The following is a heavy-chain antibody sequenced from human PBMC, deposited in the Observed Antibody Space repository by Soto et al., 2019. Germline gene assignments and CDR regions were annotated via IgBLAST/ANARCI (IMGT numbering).Heavy chain of an antibody. CDR1: GYTFTSYA. V-gene: IGHV1-3*01. Sequence: ASVKVSCKASGYTFTSYAMHWVRQAPGQRXEWMGWINAGNGSTKYSQKFQGRVTITRDTSASTAYMELSSLRSEDTAVYYCATRQYDSSGYYHPDTFDIWGQGTMVTVSS. D-gene: IGHD3-22*01. J-gene: IGHJ3*02. CDR3: ATRQYDSSGYYHPDTFDI. CDR2: INAGNGST.